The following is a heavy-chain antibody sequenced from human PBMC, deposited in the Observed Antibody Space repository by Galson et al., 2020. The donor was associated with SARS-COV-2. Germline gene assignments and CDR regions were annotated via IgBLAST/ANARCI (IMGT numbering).Heavy chain of an antibody. CDR1: GFPFSTYS. V-gene: IGHV3-43*01. CDR2: ISWDGDTT. CDR3: AKVAGGYSASWYGHFDC. Sequence: GGSLRLSCAASGFPFSTYSMNWVRQAPGKGLEWVALISWDGDTTKYADSVKGRFIISRDNRKSSLYLQMKSLRPDDTAFYYCAKVAGGYSASWYGHFDCWGQGTLVSVSS. J-gene: IGHJ4*02. D-gene: IGHD6-13*01.